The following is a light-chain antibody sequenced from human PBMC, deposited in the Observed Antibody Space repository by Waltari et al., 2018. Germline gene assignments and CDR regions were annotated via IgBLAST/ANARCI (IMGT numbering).Light chain of an antibody. J-gene: IGLJ3*02. CDR3: QTWGTGIRV. V-gene: IGLV4-69*01. CDR2: INSDGTH. CDR1: SGHLNSV. Sequence: QVVLTQSPSASASLGASVKLTCTLTSGHLNSVIAWQPEQPQKGPRYLMKINSDGTHTKGDGIPDRFSGSSSGTERYLTISSLHSEDEADYYCQTWGTGIRVFGGGTKLTVL.